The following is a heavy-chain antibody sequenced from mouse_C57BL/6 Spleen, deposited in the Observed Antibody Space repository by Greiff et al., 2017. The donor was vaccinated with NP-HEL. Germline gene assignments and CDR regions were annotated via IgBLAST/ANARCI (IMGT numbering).Heavy chain of an antibody. D-gene: IGHD1-1*02. V-gene: IGHV5-17*01. CDR3: ATYGLYAMDY. CDR2: ISSGSSTI. CDR1: GFTFSDYG. J-gene: IGHJ4*01. Sequence: EVHLVESGGGLVKPGGSLKLSCAASGFTFSDYGMHWVRQAPEKGLEWVAYISSGSSTIYYADTVKGRFTISRDNAKNTLFLQMTSLRSEDTAMYYCATYGLYAMDYWGQGTSVTVSS.